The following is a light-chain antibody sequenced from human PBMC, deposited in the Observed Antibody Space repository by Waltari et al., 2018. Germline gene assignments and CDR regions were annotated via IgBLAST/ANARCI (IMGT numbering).Light chain of an antibody. Sequence: DVVMTQFSLSLPVTLGQPASIPCRSSQSLVSSDGNTYFNWFQQTPGHSPRRLLYKVANRYSGVRDRFSGRGSGTDFTLGISRGEAGDVGVYCFMQGTHWPGTFGQGTKVEIK. J-gene: IGKJ1*01. CDR2: KVA. CDR1: QSLVSSDGNTY. CDR3: MQGTHWPGT. V-gene: IGKV2-30*01.